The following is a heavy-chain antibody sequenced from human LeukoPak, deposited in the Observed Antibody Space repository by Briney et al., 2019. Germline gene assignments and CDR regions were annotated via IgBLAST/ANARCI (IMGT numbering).Heavy chain of an antibody. J-gene: IGHJ4*02. CDR2: INPNSGGT. D-gene: IGHD2-2*01. Sequence: ASVKVSCKASGYTFTGYYINWVRQAPGQGLEWMGWINPNSGGTNYPQKFQGRVTMTNDTSISTAYMELTSLRSDDSAVYYCARKSAVRSTSEFDFWGQGTLVTVSS. CDR1: GYTFTGYY. V-gene: IGHV1-2*02. CDR3: ARKSAVRSTSEFDF.